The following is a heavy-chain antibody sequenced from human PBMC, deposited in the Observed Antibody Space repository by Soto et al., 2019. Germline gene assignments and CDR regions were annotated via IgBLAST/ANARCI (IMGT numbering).Heavy chain of an antibody. D-gene: IGHD2-21*02. J-gene: IGHJ3*01. Sequence: EVQLLESGGGLVQPGGSLRLSCAASGFTFSNYAINWVRLAPGKGLEWVSGISGGGGSTYYADSVKGRFTIFRDTAKNTVFLQMNRLRADDTAVYYCAKGFIVVVTVLRPDDAFEVWGQGTMVTVSS. CDR2: ISGGGGST. V-gene: IGHV3-23*01. CDR1: GFTFSNYA. CDR3: AKGFIVVVTVLRPDDAFEV.